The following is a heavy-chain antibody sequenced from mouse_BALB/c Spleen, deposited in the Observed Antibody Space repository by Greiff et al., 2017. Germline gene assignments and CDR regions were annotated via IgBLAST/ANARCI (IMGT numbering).Heavy chain of an antibody. J-gene: IGHJ4*01. CDR2: ISYSGST. Sequence: DVQLVESGPGLVKPSQSLSLTCTVTGYSITSDYAWNWIRQFPGNKLEWMGYISYSGSTSYNPSLKSRISITRDTSKNQFFLQLNSVTTEDTATYYCARRYRSYAMDYWGQGTSVTVSS. CDR1: GYSITSDYA. CDR3: ARRYRSYAMDY. D-gene: IGHD2-14*01. V-gene: IGHV3-2*02.